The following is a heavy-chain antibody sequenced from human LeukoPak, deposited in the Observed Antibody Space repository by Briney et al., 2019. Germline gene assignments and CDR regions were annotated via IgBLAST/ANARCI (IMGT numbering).Heavy chain of an antibody. V-gene: IGHV3-21*04. J-gene: IGHJ4*02. Sequence: GGSLRLSCAAPGFTFSSYSMNWVRQAPGRGLEWVSSISSSSSYIYYADSVKGRFTISRDNSKNTLYLQMNSLRAEDTAVYYCAKYSLDTAMVGFDYWGQGTLVTVSS. D-gene: IGHD5-18*01. CDR2: ISSSSSYI. CDR3: AKYSLDTAMVGFDY. CDR1: GFTFSSYS.